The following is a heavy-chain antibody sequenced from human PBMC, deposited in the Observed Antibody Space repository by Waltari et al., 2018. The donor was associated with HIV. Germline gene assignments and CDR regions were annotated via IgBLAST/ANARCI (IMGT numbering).Heavy chain of an antibody. CDR1: GGTFSSYA. D-gene: IGHD5-18*01. V-gene: IGHV1-69*01. CDR3: ARYVDTAMDYYFDY. J-gene: IGHJ4*02. Sequence: QVQLVQSGAEVKKPGSSVKVSCKASGGTFSSYAISWVRQAPGQGLEWMGGIIPIFGTANYAQKFQGRVTITADESTSTAYMELSSLRSEDTAVYYCARYVDTAMDYYFDYWGQGTLVTVSS. CDR2: IIPIFGTA.